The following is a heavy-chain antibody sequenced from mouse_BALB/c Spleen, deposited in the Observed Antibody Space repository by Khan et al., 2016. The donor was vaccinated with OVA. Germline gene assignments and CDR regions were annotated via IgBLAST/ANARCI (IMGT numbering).Heavy chain of an antibody. J-gene: IGHJ4*01. Sequence: EVQLQESGPGLVKPSQSLSLTCTVTGYSITSDYAWNWIRQFPGNKLEWMGYINYSGSANYNPSLKSRISITRDTSKNQFFLQLKSVTTEDTATYDCARDGSRYNYAMEHWGQGTSVTVSS. CDR2: INYSGSA. CDR1: GYSITSDYA. V-gene: IGHV3-2*02. CDR3: ARDGSRYNYAMEH. D-gene: IGHD2-3*01.